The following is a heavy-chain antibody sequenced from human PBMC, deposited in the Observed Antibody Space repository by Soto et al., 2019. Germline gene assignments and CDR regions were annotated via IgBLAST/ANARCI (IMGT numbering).Heavy chain of an antibody. V-gene: IGHV1-69*13. CDR1: GGTFSSYA. D-gene: IGHD3-10*01. J-gene: IGHJ6*02. CDR3: AREGITVVRGVNYYYGMDV. CDR2: IIPIFGTA. Sequence: ASVKVSCKASGGTFSSYAISWVRQAPGQGLEWMGGIIPIFGTANYAQKFQGRVTITADESTSTAYMELSSLRSEDTAVYYCAREGITVVRGVNYYYGMDVWGQGTTVTVSS.